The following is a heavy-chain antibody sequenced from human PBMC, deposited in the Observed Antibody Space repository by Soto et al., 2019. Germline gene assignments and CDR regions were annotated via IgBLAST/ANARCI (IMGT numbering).Heavy chain of an antibody. CDR2: ISYDGSNK. CDR3: ARDQYFGTGTSDGSYFDY. J-gene: IGHJ4*02. V-gene: IGHV3-30-3*01. Sequence: GGSLRLSCAASGFTFSSYAMHWVRQAPGKGLEWVAVISYDGSNKCYADSVKGRFTISRDNSKNTLYLQMNSLRAEDTAVYYCARDQYFGTGTSDGSYFDYWGQGTLVTVPS. D-gene: IGHD1-1*01. CDR1: GFTFSSYA.